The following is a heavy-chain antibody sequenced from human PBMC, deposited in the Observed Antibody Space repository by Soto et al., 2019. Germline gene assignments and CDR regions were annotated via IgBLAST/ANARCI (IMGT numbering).Heavy chain of an antibody. CDR3: ATLGHYDFWSGFRKGNWFDP. V-gene: IGHV4-34*01. J-gene: IGHJ5*02. CDR1: GGSFIGYY. Sequence: QVQLQQWGAGLLKPSETVSLTCAVYGGSFIGYYGTWIRQPPGKGLEWIGEINHSGSTNYNPSLKGRVTISADTSKNQFSLRLSSVTAADTAVYYCATLGHYDFWSGFRKGNWFDPWGQGTLVTVSS. D-gene: IGHD3-3*01. CDR2: INHSGST.